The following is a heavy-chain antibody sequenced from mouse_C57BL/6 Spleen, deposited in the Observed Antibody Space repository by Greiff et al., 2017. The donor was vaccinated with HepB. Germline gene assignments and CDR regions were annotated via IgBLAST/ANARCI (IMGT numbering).Heavy chain of an antibody. CDR1: GYTFTSYW. CDR3: ARGDYYGSQAWFAY. Sequence: QVQLQQPGAELVRPGSSVKLSCKASGYTFTSYWMDWVKQRPGQGLEWIGNIYPSDSETHYNQKFKDKDTLTVDKSSSTAYMQLSSLTSEDSAVYYCARGDYYGSQAWFAYWGQGTLVTVSA. CDR2: IYPSDSET. V-gene: IGHV1-61*01. D-gene: IGHD1-1*01. J-gene: IGHJ3*01.